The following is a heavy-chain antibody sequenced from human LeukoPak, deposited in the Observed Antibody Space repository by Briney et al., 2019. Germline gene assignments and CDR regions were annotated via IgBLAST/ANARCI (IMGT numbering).Heavy chain of an antibody. D-gene: IGHD3-10*01. CDR1: GYTFTGYY. CDR3: ARGRSGELTWAFTLDS. V-gene: IGHV1-2*02. J-gene: IGHJ4*02. Sequence: ATVKVSCKASGYTFTGYYMHWVRQAPGQGLEWMGWINPNRGGTKYAQKFQGRVTMTRDMSISTAYVELSRLGSDATAVYYCARGRSGELTWAFTLDSWGQGTLVTVSS. CDR2: INPNRGGT.